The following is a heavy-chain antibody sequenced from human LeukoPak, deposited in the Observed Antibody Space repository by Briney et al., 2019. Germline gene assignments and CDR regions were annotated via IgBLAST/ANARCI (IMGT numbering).Heavy chain of an antibody. Sequence: GESLKISCKGSGYSFATYWIGWVRQTPGKGLEWMGIIYPGDSDTRYSPSFQGQVTISADKSINTAYLQWSSRKASDTAMYYCARHQIVGATRSPFDYWGQGTLVTVSS. CDR3: ARHQIVGATRSPFDY. CDR2: IYPGDSDT. V-gene: IGHV5-51*01. J-gene: IGHJ4*02. CDR1: GYSFATYW. D-gene: IGHD1-26*01.